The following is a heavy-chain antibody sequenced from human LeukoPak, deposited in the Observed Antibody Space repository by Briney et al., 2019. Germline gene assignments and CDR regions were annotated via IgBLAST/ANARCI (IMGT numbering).Heavy chain of an antibody. CDR2: ISGSGGST. Sequence: GGSLRLSCAASGFTFSSYAMSWVRQAPGKGLEWVSAISGSGGSTYYADSVKGRFTISRDNSKNTLYLQMNSLRAEDTAVYYCAKEDVVVMSREGIVEDYWGQGTLVTVSS. D-gene: IGHD3-22*01. V-gene: IGHV3-23*01. CDR1: GFTFSSYA. J-gene: IGHJ4*02. CDR3: AKEDVVVMSREGIVEDY.